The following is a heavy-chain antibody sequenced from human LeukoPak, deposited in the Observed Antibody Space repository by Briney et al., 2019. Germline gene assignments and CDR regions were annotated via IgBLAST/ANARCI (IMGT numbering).Heavy chain of an antibody. D-gene: IGHD3-10*01. Sequence: ASVKVSCKASGGTFSSYAISWVRQAPGQGLEWMGRIIPILGIANYAQKFQGRVTITADKSTSTAYMELSSLRSEDTAVCYCARGSGSGSYVGYWGQGTLVTVSS. J-gene: IGHJ4*02. V-gene: IGHV1-69*04. CDR3: ARGSGSGSYVGY. CDR1: GGTFSSYA. CDR2: IIPILGIA.